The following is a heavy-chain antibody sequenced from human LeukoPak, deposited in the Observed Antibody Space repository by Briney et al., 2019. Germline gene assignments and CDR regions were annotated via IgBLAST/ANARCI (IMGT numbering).Heavy chain of an antibody. CDR3: ARDPPIAVAGTPFDY. Sequence: ASVKVSCKASGYTFTSYYMHWVRQAPGQGLEWMGIINPSGGSTSYAQKFQGRVTMTRDTSTSTVYMELSSLRSEDTAVYYCARDPPIAVAGTPFDYWGQGTLVTVSS. D-gene: IGHD6-19*01. J-gene: IGHJ4*02. V-gene: IGHV1-46*01. CDR2: INPSGGST. CDR1: GYTFTSYY.